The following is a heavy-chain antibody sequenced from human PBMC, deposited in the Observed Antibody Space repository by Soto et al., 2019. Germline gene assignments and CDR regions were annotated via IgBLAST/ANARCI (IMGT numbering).Heavy chain of an antibody. CDR1: GYTFTSYG. Sequence: ASVKVSCKASGYTFTSYGISWVRQAPGQGLEWMGGIIPIFGTANYAQKFQGRVTITADESTSTAYMELSSLRSEDTAVYYCARDLDYGEGHYGMAVWGQGTTVTVSS. CDR3: ARDLDYGEGHYGMAV. J-gene: IGHJ6*02. V-gene: IGHV1-69*13. D-gene: IGHD4-17*01. CDR2: IIPIFGTA.